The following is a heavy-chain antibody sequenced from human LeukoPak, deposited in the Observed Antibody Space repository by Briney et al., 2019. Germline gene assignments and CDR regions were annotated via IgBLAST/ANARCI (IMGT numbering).Heavy chain of an antibody. D-gene: IGHD4-17*01. V-gene: IGHV4-34*01. CDR3: AADYGGNYYYGMDV. Sequence: SETLSLTCAVYGGSFSGYYWSWIRQPPGKGLEWIGEINHSGSTNYNPSLKSRVTISVDTSKNQFSLKLSSVTAADTAVYYCAADYGGNYYYGMDVWGQGTTVTVSS. CDR1: GGSFSGYY. J-gene: IGHJ6*02. CDR2: INHSGST.